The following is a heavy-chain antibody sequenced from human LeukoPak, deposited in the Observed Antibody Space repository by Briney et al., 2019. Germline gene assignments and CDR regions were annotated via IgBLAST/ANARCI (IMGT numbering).Heavy chain of an antibody. J-gene: IGHJ4*02. CDR2: INWNGGST. CDR1: GFTFDDYG. V-gene: IGHV3-20*04. Sequence: GGSLRLSCAASGFTFDDYGMSWVRQAPGKGLEWVSGINWNGGSTGYADSVKGRFTISRDNVKNSLYLQMNSLRAEDTALYYCARGLRFLEWLSGFDYWGQGTLVTVSS. D-gene: IGHD3-3*01. CDR3: ARGLRFLEWLSGFDY.